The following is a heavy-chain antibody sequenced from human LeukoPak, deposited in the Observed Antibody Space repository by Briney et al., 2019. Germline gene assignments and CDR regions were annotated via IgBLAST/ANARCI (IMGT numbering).Heavy chain of an antibody. CDR3: AKDKVPAADYYYYGMDV. V-gene: IGHV3-23*01. Sequence: GRSLRLSCAASGFTFSNYVISWVRQAPGKGMEWVSAISGSGGSTYYADSVKGRFTISRDNSKNTLYLQMNSLRAEDTAVYYCAKDKVPAADYYYYGMDVWGQGTTVTVSS. J-gene: IGHJ6*02. CDR1: GFTFSNYV. CDR2: ISGSGGST. D-gene: IGHD2-2*01.